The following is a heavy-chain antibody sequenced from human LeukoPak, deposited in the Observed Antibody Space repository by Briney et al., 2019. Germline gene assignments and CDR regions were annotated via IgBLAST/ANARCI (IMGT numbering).Heavy chain of an antibody. CDR1: GGTFSSYA. V-gene: IGHV1-69*05. Sequence: SVKVSCKASGGTFSSYAISWVRQAPGQGLEWMGGIIPIFGTANYAQKFQGRVTITTDESTSTAYMELSSLRSEDTAVYYCARDLGSGDYLRKYFDLWGRGTLVTVSS. CDR3: ARDLGSGDYLRKYFDL. CDR2: IIPIFGTA. D-gene: IGHD4-17*01. J-gene: IGHJ2*01.